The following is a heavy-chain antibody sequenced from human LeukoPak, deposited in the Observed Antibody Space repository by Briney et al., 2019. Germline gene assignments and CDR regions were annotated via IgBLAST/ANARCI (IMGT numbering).Heavy chain of an antibody. Sequence: PSETLSLTCTVSGDSDSISSSYWSWIRQPPGKGLEWIGNIYYSGTTNYNPSLKGRVTISLATSKSQFSLRLSSVTAADTAVYYCARTMTKPTPDVFDIWGQGTKVTVSS. CDR2: IYYSGTT. V-gene: IGHV4-61*01. J-gene: IGHJ3*02. CDR1: GDSDSISSSY. D-gene: IGHD4-11*01. CDR3: ARTMTKPTPDVFDI.